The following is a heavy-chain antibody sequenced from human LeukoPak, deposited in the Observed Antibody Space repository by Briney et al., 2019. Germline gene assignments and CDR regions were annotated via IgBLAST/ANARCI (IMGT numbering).Heavy chain of an antibody. V-gene: IGHV3-7*01. CDR3: ARLLEPATGYYMDV. CDR1: GFSFSSYW. CDR2: IRQDESER. D-gene: IGHD5-24*01. J-gene: IGHJ6*03. Sequence: GGSLRLSCEGSGFSFSSYWMTWVRQLPGKGPEWVANIRQDESERYFADSVKGRFTISRDNAKKSVYLHMSSLRAEDTALYYCARLLEPATGYYMDVWGKGTTVTISS.